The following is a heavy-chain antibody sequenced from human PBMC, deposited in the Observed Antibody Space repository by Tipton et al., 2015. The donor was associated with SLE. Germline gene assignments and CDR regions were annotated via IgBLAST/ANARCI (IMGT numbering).Heavy chain of an antibody. Sequence: LRLSCTVSGGSISSHYWSWIRQPPGKGLEWIGYIYYSGSTNYNPSLKSRGTISVDTSKNQFSLKLSSVTAADTAVYYCAEGVLPWAAFDIWGQGTMVTVSS. D-gene: IGHD3-10*01. CDR2: IYYSGST. V-gene: IGHV4-59*11. CDR3: AEGVLPWAAFDI. CDR1: GGSISSHY. J-gene: IGHJ3*02.